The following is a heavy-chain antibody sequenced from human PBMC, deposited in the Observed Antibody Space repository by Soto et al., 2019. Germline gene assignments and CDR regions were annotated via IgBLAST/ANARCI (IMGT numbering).Heavy chain of an antibody. CDR2: ISCDGSNK. Sequence: GGSLRLSCAASGFTFSSYGMHWVRQAPGKGLEWVAVISCDGSNKYYADSVKGRFTISRDNSKNTLYLQMNSLRAEDTAVYYCAKDWYYYGSGSPPSPFDYWGQGTLVTVSS. V-gene: IGHV3-30*18. CDR1: GFTFSSYG. CDR3: AKDWYYYGSGSPPSPFDY. D-gene: IGHD3-10*01. J-gene: IGHJ4*02.